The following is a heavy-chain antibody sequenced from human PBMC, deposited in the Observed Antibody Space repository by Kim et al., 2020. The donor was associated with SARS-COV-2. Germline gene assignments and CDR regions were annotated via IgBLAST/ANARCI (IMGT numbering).Heavy chain of an antibody. D-gene: IGHD5-18*01. J-gene: IGHJ6*02. V-gene: IGHV1-69*13. Sequence: SVKVSCKASGGTFSSYAISWVRQAPGQGLEWMGGIIPIFGTANYAQKFQGRVTITADESTSTAYMELSSLRSEDTAVYYCARGPRGYSYGYSLDYYYGMDVWGQGTTVTVSS. CDR3: ARGPRGYSYGYSLDYYYGMDV. CDR2: IIPIFGTA. CDR1: GGTFSSYA.